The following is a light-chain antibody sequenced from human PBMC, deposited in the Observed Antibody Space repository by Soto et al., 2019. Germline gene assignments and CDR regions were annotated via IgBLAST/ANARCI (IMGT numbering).Light chain of an antibody. CDR1: QRISSN. CDR2: GAS. Sequence: EIVLTQFPGTLSLSPGERATLSCRASQRISSNLAWYQQKPGQAPRLLIYGASTRATGIPARFSGSGSGTEFTLTISSLQSEDFAVYYCQQYNNWPRTFGQGTKVDIK. CDR3: QQYNNWPRT. V-gene: IGKV3-15*01. J-gene: IGKJ1*01.